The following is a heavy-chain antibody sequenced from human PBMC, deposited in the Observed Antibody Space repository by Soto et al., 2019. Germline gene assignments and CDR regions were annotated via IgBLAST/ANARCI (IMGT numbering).Heavy chain of an antibody. Sequence: SETLSLTCTVSGGSISSYYWSWIRQPPEKGLEWIGYTYYSGSTNYNPSLKSRVTISVDTSKNQFSLKLSSVTAADTAVYYCARGLRFGGNYYYYMDVWGKGTTVTVSS. CDR3: ARGLRFGGNYYYYMDV. V-gene: IGHV4-59*01. CDR2: TYYSGST. J-gene: IGHJ6*03. D-gene: IGHD3-10*01. CDR1: GGSISSYY.